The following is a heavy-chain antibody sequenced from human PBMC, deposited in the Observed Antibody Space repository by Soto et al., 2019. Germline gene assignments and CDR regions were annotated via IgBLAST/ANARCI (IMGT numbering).Heavy chain of an antibody. CDR1: GYTFTVYY. CDR2: INPKSGGT. Sequence: ASVKVSCKASGYTFTVYYMHCVRQAPGQGLEWMGWINPKSGGTMYPQKFQGRVTMTWDTSISAAYMALTRLRSDDTAVYYCARDLAKGGGSAGFDYWGQGTLVTVSS. V-gene: IGHV1-2*02. D-gene: IGHD1-26*01. CDR3: ARDLAKGGGSAGFDY. J-gene: IGHJ4*02.